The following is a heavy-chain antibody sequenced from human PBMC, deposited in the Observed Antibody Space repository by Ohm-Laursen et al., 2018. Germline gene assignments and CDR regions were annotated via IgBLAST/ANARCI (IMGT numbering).Heavy chain of an antibody. CDR2: IYYSGST. CDR1: GGSISSYY. Sequence: SETLSLTCAVSGGSISSYYWSWIRQPPGKGLERIGFIYYSGSTNYNPSLKSRVTISVDTSKNHFSLKLSSVTAADTAVYYCARDRVWFDPWGQGTLVTVSS. J-gene: IGHJ5*02. D-gene: IGHD3-10*01. CDR3: ARDRVWFDP. V-gene: IGHV4-59*01.